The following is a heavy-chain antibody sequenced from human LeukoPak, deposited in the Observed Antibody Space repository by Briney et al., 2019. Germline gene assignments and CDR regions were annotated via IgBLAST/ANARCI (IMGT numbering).Heavy chain of an antibody. J-gene: IGHJ5*02. CDR2: INHSGST. Sequence: PSETLSLTCAVYGGSFSGYYWSWIRQPPGKGLEWVGEINHSGSTNYNPSLKSGVTLSVDTSKNQFSLKLSSVTAADTPLYYCARARGLRPRISLNWFAPWGQRTLVTVPS. CDR1: GGSFSGYY. V-gene: IGHV4-34*01. D-gene: IGHD1-14*01. CDR3: ARARGLRPRISLNWFAP.